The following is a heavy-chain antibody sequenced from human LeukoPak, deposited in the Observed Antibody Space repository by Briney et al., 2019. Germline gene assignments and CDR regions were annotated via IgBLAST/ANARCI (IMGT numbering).Heavy chain of an antibody. CDR1: GYTFTGYY. CDR2: INPNSGGT. Sequence: GASVKVSCKASGYTFTGYYMHWVRQAPGQGLEWMGWINPNSGGTNYAQKFQGRVTMTRDTSISTAYMELSRLRSDDTAVYYCAGDMKYYGSGSYYSRPYYFDYWGQGTLVTVSS. D-gene: IGHD3-10*01. J-gene: IGHJ4*02. V-gene: IGHV1-2*02. CDR3: AGDMKYYGSGSYYSRPYYFDY.